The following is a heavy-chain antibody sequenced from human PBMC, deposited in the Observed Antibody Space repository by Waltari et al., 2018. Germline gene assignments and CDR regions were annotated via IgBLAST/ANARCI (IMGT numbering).Heavy chain of an antibody. CDR1: GFSCSGFA. J-gene: IGHJ4*02. V-gene: IGHV3-30*18. CDR2: VGFDGRNK. CDR3: AKDVEGELYYFDN. D-gene: IGHD3-16*01. Sequence: VQLVESGGGVVKPGRSLRLSWAASGFSCSGFAMHWVRRSPGKGLDWVAVVGFDGRNKFYAESVKGRFTISRDNSKNTLYLQMESLRAEDTAIYYCAKDVEGELYYFDNWGQGTLVTVSS.